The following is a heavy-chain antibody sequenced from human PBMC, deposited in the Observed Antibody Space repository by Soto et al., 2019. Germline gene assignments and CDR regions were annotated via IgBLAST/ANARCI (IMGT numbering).Heavy chain of an antibody. J-gene: IGHJ4*02. Sequence: SETLSLTCTVSGGSVSSGSYYWSWIRQPPGKGLEWIGYIYSSGRTDSSPSLKSRVTISLDMSKNHVSLILKSVNIADSAIYYCARGHFDSRGYSNALDYWGQGILVTVPQ. CDR3: ARGHFDSRGYSNALDY. D-gene: IGHD3-22*01. CDR2: IYSSGRT. V-gene: IGHV4-61*03. CDR1: GGSVSSGSYY.